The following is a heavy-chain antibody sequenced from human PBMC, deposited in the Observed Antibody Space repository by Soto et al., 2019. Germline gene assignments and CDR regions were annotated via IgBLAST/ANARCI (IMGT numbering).Heavy chain of an antibody. CDR2: IIPILGIA. CDR3: ARDALEQLAPYFDY. V-gene: IGHV1-69*04. J-gene: IGHJ4*02. D-gene: IGHD6-6*01. Sequence: SVKVSCKASGGTFSSYTISWVRQAPGQGLEWMGRIIPILGIANYAQKFQGRVTITADKSTSTAYMELSSLRSEDTAVYYCARDALEQLAPYFDYWGQGTLVTVSS. CDR1: GGTFSSYT.